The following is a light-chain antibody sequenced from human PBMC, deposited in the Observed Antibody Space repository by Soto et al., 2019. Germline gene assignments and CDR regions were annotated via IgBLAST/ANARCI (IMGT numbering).Light chain of an antibody. CDR2: LNSDGSH. Sequence: QPVLTQSPSASASLGPSVKLTCTLSSWHSTYPIAWHQQQPEKGPRYLMKLNSDGSHSKGDWIPDRFSGCSPGAERHLTISSLQSEDEAEYFCQSWGTAIHDVVFGGGTKLTVL. CDR3: QSWGTAIHDVV. V-gene: IGLV4-69*01. CDR1: SWHSTYP. J-gene: IGLJ2*01.